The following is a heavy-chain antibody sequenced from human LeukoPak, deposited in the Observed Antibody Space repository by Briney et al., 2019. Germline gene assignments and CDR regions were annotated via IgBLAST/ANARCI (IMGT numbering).Heavy chain of an antibody. Sequence: ASVKVSCKASGYTFTSYGISWVRQAPGQGLEWMGWISAYNGNTNYAQKLQGRVTMTTDTSTSTAYMEPRSLRSDDTAVYYCARDRAVVVPAAFLDVWGKGTTVTVSS. CDR1: GYTFTSYG. CDR3: ARDRAVVVPAAFLDV. V-gene: IGHV1-18*01. D-gene: IGHD2-2*01. CDR2: ISAYNGNT. J-gene: IGHJ6*04.